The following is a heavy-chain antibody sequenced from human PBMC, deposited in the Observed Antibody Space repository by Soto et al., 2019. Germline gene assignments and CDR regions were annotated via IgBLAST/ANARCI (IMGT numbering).Heavy chain of an antibody. D-gene: IGHD2-2*01. J-gene: IGHJ6*02. V-gene: IGHV3-53*01. CDR2: IYSGGST. Sequence: PGGSVRLSCAASGFTVSSNYMSWVRQAPGKGLEWVSVIYSGGSTYYADSVKGRFTISRDNSKNTLYLQMNSLRAEDTAVYYCARAPGPRYCISTSCPYYYGMDVWGQGTTVTVSS. CDR3: ARAPGPRYCISTSCPYYYGMDV. CDR1: GFTVSSNY.